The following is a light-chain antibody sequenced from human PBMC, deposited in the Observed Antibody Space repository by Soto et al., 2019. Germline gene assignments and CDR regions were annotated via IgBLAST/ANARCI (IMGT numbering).Light chain of an antibody. CDR2: GAF. Sequence: EIVMTQSPVTLSVSPGESATLSCRASQSVTSNLAWYQQKPGQAPRLLIYGAFIRATGIPARFSGSGSGTEFTLTISSLQSEDFAVYYCLQYDDWPPWTFGQGTHVEIK. J-gene: IGKJ1*01. CDR3: LQYDDWPPWT. CDR1: QSVTSN. V-gene: IGKV3-15*01.